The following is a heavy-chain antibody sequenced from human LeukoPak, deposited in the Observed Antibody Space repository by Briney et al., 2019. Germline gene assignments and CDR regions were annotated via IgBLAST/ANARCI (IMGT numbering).Heavy chain of an antibody. V-gene: IGHV3-48*01. D-gene: IGHD5-24*01. Sequence: GGSLRLSCAASGFTFSSYSMNWVRQAPGKGLEWGSYISSSSSTIYYADSVKGRFTISRDNAKNSLYLQMNSLRAEDTAVYYCAREELRQGGYNYWGQGTLVTVSS. CDR2: ISSSSSTI. J-gene: IGHJ4*02. CDR1: GFTFSSYS. CDR3: AREELRQGGYNY.